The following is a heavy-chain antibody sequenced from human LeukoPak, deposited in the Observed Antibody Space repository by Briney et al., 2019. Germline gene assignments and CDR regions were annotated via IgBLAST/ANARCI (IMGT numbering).Heavy chain of an antibody. V-gene: IGHV4-39*07. CDR3: ARKEGGQLVNTRRWSDP. J-gene: IGHJ5*02. Sequence: SETLSLTCNVSGGSISSSSYYWGWIRQPPGKGLEWIGSIYYSGSTYYNPSLKSRVTISVDTSKNQFSLKLSSVTAADTAVYYCARKEGGQLVNTRRWSDPWGQGTLVTVSS. D-gene: IGHD6-13*01. CDR1: GGSISSSSYY. CDR2: IYYSGST.